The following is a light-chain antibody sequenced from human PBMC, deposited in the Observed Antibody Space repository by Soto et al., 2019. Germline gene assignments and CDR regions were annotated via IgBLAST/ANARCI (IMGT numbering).Light chain of an antibody. Sequence: DIQMTQSPSTLAVSVGDRVTISCRASHAISKYLGWYLQRPGEAPRLLIYDVSILETGVPSRFSGHGSGTEVTLTISSLQPDDFGTYYCQQYNSYSSWTFGQGTKVEI. CDR2: DVS. CDR3: QQYNSYSSWT. J-gene: IGKJ1*01. V-gene: IGKV1-5*01. CDR1: HAISKY.